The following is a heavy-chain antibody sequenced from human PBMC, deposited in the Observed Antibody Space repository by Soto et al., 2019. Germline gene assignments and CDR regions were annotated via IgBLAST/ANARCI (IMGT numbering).Heavy chain of an antibody. D-gene: IGHD2-2*01. V-gene: IGHV1-18*01. J-gene: IGHJ4*02. CDR3: AREASVLIPAAQPSRFDS. CDR2: ISPYSGYT. Sequence: PPASVKVSCKGFGYSFMKYGINWVRQAPGQGLEWVGWISPYSGYTHSAQKFHGRLTLTTDTAASTAYMELRILRSADTALYYCAREASVLIPAAQPSRFDSWGPGTLVTVSS. CDR1: GYSFMKYG.